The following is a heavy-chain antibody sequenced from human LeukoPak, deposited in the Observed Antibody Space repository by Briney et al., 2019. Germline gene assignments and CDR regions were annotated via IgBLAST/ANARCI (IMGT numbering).Heavy chain of an antibody. Sequence: ASVKVSCKVSGYTLTELPMHWVRQAPGKGLEWMGGFDPEDGETIYAQKFQGRVTMTEDTSTDTAYMELSSLRSEDTAVYYCATALVATITGNFDYWGQGTLVTVSS. CDR2: FDPEDGET. CDR3: ATALVATITGNFDY. J-gene: IGHJ4*02. D-gene: IGHD5-12*01. V-gene: IGHV1-24*01. CDR1: GYTLTELP.